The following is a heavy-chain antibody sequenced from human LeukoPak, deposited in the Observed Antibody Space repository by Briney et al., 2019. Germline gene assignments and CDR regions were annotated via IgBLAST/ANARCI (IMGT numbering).Heavy chain of an antibody. V-gene: IGHV3-7*01. D-gene: IGHD3-16*02. J-gene: IGHJ4*02. Sequence: GGSLRLSCAASGFTFNSYWMTWIRQAPGRGLEWVAKINHDGSEKYYLDSVKGRFTLSRDNAKNSLFLQMNSLRAEDTAVYYCARDPLSYLGEIDTSSYYFDYWGPGTLATVSS. CDR2: INHDGSEK. CDR1: GFTFNSYW. CDR3: ARDPLSYLGEIDTSSYYFDY.